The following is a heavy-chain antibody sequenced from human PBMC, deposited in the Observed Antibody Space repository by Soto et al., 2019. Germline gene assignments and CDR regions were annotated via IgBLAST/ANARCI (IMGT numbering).Heavy chain of an antibody. CDR2: INHSGST. CDR3: ARGHDFWSGYYRPFDP. Sequence: QVQLQQWGAGLLKPSETLSLTCAVYGGSFSGYYWSWIRQPPGKGLEWIGEINHSGSTNYNPSLKSRVTISVDTYRTQFSLKLSSVTAADTDVYYCARGHDFWSGYYRPFDPWGQGTLVTVSS. J-gene: IGHJ5*02. V-gene: IGHV4-34*01. D-gene: IGHD3-3*01. CDR1: GGSFSGYY.